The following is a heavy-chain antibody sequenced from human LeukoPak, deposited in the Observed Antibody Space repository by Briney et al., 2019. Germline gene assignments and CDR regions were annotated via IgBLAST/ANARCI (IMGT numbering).Heavy chain of an antibody. CDR3: TKGRGI. V-gene: IGHV4-4*07. D-gene: IGHD3-10*01. Sequence: SETLSLTCTVSGGSISSYYWSWIRQPAGKGLEWIGHLYTSGSMSYNPSLKSRVTISVDTSKNQFSLKLTSVTAADTAVYYCTKGRGIWGQGTLVTVSS. CDR2: LYTSGSM. CDR1: GGSISSYY. J-gene: IGHJ4*02.